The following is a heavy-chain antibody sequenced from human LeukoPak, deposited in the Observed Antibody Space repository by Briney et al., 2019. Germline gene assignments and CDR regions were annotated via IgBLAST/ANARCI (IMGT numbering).Heavy chain of an antibody. CDR3: ARVGASSGWRTTHYYYMDV. V-gene: IGHV3-11*04. Sequence: PGGSLRLSCAASGFTFSDYHMNWIRQAPGKGLEWVSYISSGSSTIFYADSVKGQFTVSRDNGKRSVYLHMNSLRAEDTAMYYCARVGASSGWRTTHYYYMDVWGKGTTVTVSS. CDR2: ISSGSSTI. CDR1: GFTFSDYH. D-gene: IGHD6-19*01. J-gene: IGHJ6*03.